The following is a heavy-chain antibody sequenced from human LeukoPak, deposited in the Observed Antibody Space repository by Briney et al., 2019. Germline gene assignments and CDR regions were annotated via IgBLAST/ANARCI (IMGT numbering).Heavy chain of an antibody. J-gene: IGHJ4*02. CDR3: AASHLDSSSWYVGDY. CDR1: GLTFTSSA. D-gene: IGHD6-13*01. V-gene: IGHV1-58*02. CDR2: IVVGSGNT. Sequence: PLASVKVSCKASGLTFTSSAMQWVRQARGQRLEWIGWIVVGSGNTNYAQKFQERVTITRDMSTSTAYMELSSLRSEDTAVYYCAASHLDSSSWYVGDYWGQGTLVTVSS.